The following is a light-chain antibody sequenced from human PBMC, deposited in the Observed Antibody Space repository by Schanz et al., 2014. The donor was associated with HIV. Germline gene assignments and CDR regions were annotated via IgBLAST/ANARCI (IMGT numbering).Light chain of an antibody. Sequence: QSALTQPASLSGSPGQSITISCTEINSDVGGYNFVSWYQQHPGKAPKVMIYDVTNRPSGVSNRFSGSKSGSTASLTIFGLQAEDEADYYCSSYASGSTLEVFGSGTKLTVL. V-gene: IGLV2-14*01. CDR2: DVT. CDR3: SSYASGSTLEV. J-gene: IGLJ1*01. CDR1: NSDVGGYNF.